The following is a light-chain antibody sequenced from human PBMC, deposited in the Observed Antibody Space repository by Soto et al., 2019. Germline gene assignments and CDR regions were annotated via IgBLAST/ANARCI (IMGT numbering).Light chain of an antibody. CDR1: QSVSSSY. CDR3: QQYGSSTIT. J-gene: IGKJ5*01. CDR2: GAS. V-gene: IGKV3-20*01. Sequence: EIVLTQSPGTLSLSPGERATLSCRASQSVSSSYLAWYQQKPGQAPRLIIHGASSRETGIPDRISGSGSGTEFTLTISRLEPEDFAVYYCQQYGSSTITFGQGTRLEIK.